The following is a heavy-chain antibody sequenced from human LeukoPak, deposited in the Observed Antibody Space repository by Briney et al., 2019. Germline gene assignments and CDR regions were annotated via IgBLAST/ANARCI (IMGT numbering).Heavy chain of an antibody. CDR3: ARRGSLDN. D-gene: IGHD3-10*01. J-gene: IGHJ4*02. CDR2: IKQDGSKK. Sequence: GGSLRLSCVASGFPFSSYWMTWVRQAPGKGLEWVANIKQDGSKKSYVDSVKGRFTISRDNAKNSLYLQMNSLRAEDTAIYYCARRGSLDNWGQGTLVTVSS. V-gene: IGHV3-7*01. CDR1: GFPFSSYW.